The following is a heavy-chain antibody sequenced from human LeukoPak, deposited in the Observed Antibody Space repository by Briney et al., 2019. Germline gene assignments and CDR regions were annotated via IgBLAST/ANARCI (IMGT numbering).Heavy chain of an antibody. V-gene: IGHV4-30-4*01. CDR2: IYYSGST. CDR3: ARGGDTGNGMDV. D-gene: IGHD3-16*01. Sequence: SETLCLTCTVSGGSISSGDYYWSWIRQPPGKGLEWIGYIYYSGSTYYNPSLKSRVTISVDTSKNQFSLKLSSVTAADTAVYYCARGGDTGNGMDVWGQGTTVTVSS. J-gene: IGHJ6*02. CDR1: GGSISSGDYY.